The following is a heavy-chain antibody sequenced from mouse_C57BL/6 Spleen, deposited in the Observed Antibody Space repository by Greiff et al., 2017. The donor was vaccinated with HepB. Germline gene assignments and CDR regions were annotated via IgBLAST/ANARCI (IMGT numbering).Heavy chain of an antibody. CDR1: GYAFSSYW. CDR2: IYPGDGDT. J-gene: IGHJ3*01. Sequence: QLQQSGAELVKPGASVKISCKASGYAFSSYWMNWVKQRPGKGLEWIGQIYPGDGDTNYNGKFKGKATLTADKSSSTAYMELSSLTSEDSAVYFCARPYDGYSFAYWGQGTLVTVSA. D-gene: IGHD2-3*01. CDR3: ARPYDGYSFAY. V-gene: IGHV1-80*01.